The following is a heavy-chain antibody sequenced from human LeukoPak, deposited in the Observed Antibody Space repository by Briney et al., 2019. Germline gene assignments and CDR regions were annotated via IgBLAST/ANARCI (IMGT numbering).Heavy chain of an antibody. CDR3: ARDIGYKSSWRYYYYGMDV. CDR1: GYTFTSYA. J-gene: IGHJ6*02. D-gene: IGHD6-13*01. Sequence: ASVKVSCKASGYTFTSYAMHWVRQAPGQRLEWMGRINAGNGNTKYSQKFQGRVTITRDTSASTAYMELSSLRSEDTAVYYCARDIGYKSSWRYYYYGMDVWGQGTTVTVSS. CDR2: INAGNGNT. V-gene: IGHV1-3*01.